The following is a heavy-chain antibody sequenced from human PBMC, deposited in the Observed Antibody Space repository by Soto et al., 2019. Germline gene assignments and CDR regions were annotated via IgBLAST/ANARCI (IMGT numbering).Heavy chain of an antibody. CDR1: GYTFTSYA. CDR3: ARDRGHGDLEFFDY. Sequence: QVQLVQSGAEVKKPGASVKVSCKASGYTFTSYAMHWVRQAPGQRLEWMGRINAGNGNTKYSQKFQGRVTITRDTSASTAYMELSSLRSEDTAVYYCARDRGHGDLEFFDYWGQGTLVTVSS. J-gene: IGHJ4*02. V-gene: IGHV1-3*01. D-gene: IGHD4-17*01. CDR2: INAGNGNT.